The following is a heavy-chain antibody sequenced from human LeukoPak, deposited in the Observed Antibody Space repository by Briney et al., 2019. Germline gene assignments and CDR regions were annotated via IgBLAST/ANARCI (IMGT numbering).Heavy chain of an antibody. CDR3: ARDSPFGHSSGWHHFDY. J-gene: IGHJ4*02. D-gene: IGHD6-19*01. CDR1: GYTFTSYG. V-gene: IGHV1-18*01. CDR2: ISAYNGNT. Sequence: GASVKVSCKASGYTFTSYGISWVRQAPGQGLEWMGWISAYNGNTNYAQKLQGRVTMTTDTSTGTAYMELRSLGSDDTAVYYCARDSPFGHSSGWHHFDYWGQGTLVTVSS.